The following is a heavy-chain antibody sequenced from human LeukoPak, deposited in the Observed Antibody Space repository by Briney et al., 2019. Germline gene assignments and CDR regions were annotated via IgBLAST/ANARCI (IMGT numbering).Heavy chain of an antibody. CDR3: ARESEAAGTYYLDH. V-gene: IGHV3-74*01. D-gene: IGHD6-25*01. Sequence: GGSLRLSCAASGFTFNEFWMHWVRQVPGKGLMWVSRIHKDGLHTWYADSMKGRFTISRDNAENTVYLHLNSLRVEDTAVYYCARESEAAGTYYLDHWGQGNLVTVS. CDR1: GFTFNEFW. J-gene: IGHJ4*02. CDR2: IHKDGLHT.